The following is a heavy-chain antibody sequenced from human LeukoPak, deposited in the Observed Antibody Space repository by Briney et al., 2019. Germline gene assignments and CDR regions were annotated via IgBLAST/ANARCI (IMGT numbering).Heavy chain of an antibody. CDR3: ARIVVVSGAFDI. CDR2: INPNSGGT. J-gene: IGHJ3*02. D-gene: IGHD3-22*01. Sequence: ASVKVSCKASGYTFTGYYMHWVRQAPGQGLEWMGRINPNSGGTNYAQKFQGRVTMTRDTSISTVYMELSRLRSDDTAVYYCARIVVVSGAFDIWGQGTMVTVSS. CDR1: GYTFTGYY. V-gene: IGHV1-2*06.